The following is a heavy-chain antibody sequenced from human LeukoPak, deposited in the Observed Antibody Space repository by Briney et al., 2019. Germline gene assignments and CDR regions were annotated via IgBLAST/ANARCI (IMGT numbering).Heavy chain of an antibody. CDR3: AKDITYYYGSGSYYKADYFDY. J-gene: IGHJ4*02. Sequence: GGSLRLSCAASGFTFSGFAMSWVRRTPGKGLEWVSGISGSGDNTLYADSVKGRFTISRDNSKNTLYLEMNSLRAEDTAIYYCAKDITYYYGSGSYYKADYFDYWGQGTLVTVSS. CDR1: GFTFSGFA. CDR2: ISGSGDNT. D-gene: IGHD3-10*01. V-gene: IGHV3-23*01.